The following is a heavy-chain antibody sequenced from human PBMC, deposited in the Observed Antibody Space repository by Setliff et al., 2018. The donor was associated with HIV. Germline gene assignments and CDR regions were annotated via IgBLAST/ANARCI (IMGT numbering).Heavy chain of an antibody. CDR2: INHTGNT. D-gene: IGHD1-26*01. CDR1: GGSFSGYH. V-gene: IGHV4-34*01. Sequence: PSETLSLTCAVYGGSFSGYHWNWIRQFPGTGLEWIGEINHTGNTQYNPSLKSRVTMSEETSKNQFSLKLKSVTAADTAIYFCARGKGGLVGPAEFDYWGPGTLVTVSS. CDR3: ARGKGGLVGPAEFDY. J-gene: IGHJ4*02.